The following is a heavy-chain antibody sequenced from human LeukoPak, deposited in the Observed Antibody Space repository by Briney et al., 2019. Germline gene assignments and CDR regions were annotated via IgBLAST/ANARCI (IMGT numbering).Heavy chain of an antibody. J-gene: IGHJ4*02. CDR3: ARTGKAYSSSFDY. Sequence: GSLRLSCAASGFTFSGHYMDWVRQVPGKGLEWLGRIYTNGNTDYNPSLKSRVTMSVDTSKNQFSLKLSSVTAADTAVYYCARTGKAYSSSFDYWGQGTLVTVSS. D-gene: IGHD6-6*01. V-gene: IGHV4-4*07. CDR1: GFTFSGHY. CDR2: IYTNGNT.